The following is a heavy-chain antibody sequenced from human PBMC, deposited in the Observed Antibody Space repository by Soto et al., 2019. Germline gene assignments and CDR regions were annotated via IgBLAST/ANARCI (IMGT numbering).Heavy chain of an antibody. Sequence: QVQLVQSGGALVTPGGSLRLSCAASGFTFSDYAMNWIRQAPGRGLEWISYIGPRGSTVYYADSVKGRFTISRDNARKSLFLQMNMLRVEATAVYYCERGTDYYPYWGQGSLVPVSS. J-gene: IGHJ4*02. CDR1: GFTFSDYA. CDR3: ERGTDYYPY. V-gene: IGHV3-11*01. CDR2: IGPRGSTV.